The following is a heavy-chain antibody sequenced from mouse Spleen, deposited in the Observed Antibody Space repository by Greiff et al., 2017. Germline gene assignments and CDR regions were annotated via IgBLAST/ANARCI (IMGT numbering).Heavy chain of an antibody. D-gene: IGHD2-4*01. J-gene: IGHJ3*01. V-gene: IGHV1S130*01. CDR2: IHPNSGNT. Sequence: QVQLQQSGSVLVRPGASVKLSCKASGYTFTSSWMHWAKQRPGQGLEWIGEIHPNSGNTNYNEKFKGKATLTVDTSSSTAYVDLSSLTSEDSAVYYCARSGDYDGAWFAYWGQGTLVTVSA. CDR3: ARSGDYDGAWFAY. CDR1: GYTFTSSW.